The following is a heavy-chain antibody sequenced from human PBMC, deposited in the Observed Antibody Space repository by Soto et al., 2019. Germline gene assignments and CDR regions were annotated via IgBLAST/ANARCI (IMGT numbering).Heavy chain of an antibody. Sequence: GGSLRLSCAASGFTFSSYGMHWVRQAPGKGLEWVAVISYDGSNKYYADSVKGRFTISRDNSKNTLYLQMNSLRAEDTAVYYCAKDVGNYEQQLVADYWGQGTLVTVSS. D-gene: IGHD6-13*01. V-gene: IGHV3-30*18. CDR2: ISYDGSNK. CDR1: GFTFSSYG. J-gene: IGHJ4*02. CDR3: AKDVGNYEQQLVADY.